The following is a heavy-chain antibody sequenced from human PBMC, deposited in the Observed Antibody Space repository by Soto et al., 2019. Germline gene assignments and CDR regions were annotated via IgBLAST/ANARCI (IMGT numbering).Heavy chain of an antibody. CDR2: INHSGST. CDR1: GGSFSGYY. V-gene: IGHV4-34*01. Sequence: QVQLQQWGAGLLKPSETLSLTCAVYGGSFSGYYWSWIRQPPGKGLEWIGEINHSGSTNYNPSLKSRVTISVDTSKNQFSLKLSSVTAGDTAVYYCARVLSPGTRDIVVVVAAQPGEREHDAFDIWGQGTMVTVSS. CDR3: ARVLSPGTRDIVVVVAAQPGEREHDAFDI. J-gene: IGHJ3*02. D-gene: IGHD2-15*01.